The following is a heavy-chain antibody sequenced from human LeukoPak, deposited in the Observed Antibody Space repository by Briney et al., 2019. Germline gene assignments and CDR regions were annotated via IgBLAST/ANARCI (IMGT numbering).Heavy chain of an antibody. CDR3: ARDTSYTFDY. Sequence: PGGSLRLSCAASGFTFSSNWMHWVRQAPGKGLVWVSRINTDGSTTTYADSVKGRFTISRDNAENMLYLQMNSLRAEDTAVYYCARDTSYTFDYWGQGTLVTVSS. V-gene: IGHV3-74*01. CDR1: GFTFSSNW. J-gene: IGHJ4*02. CDR2: INTDGSTT. D-gene: IGHD3-16*01.